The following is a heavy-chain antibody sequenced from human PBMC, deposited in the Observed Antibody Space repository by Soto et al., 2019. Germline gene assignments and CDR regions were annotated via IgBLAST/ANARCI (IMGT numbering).Heavy chain of an antibody. V-gene: IGHV5-51*03. CDR3: ARLHYDSSGYYWDYFDY. CDR2: IYPGDSDT. D-gene: IGHD3-22*01. J-gene: IGHJ4*02. CDR1: GYSFTSYW. Sequence: EVQLVQSGAEVKKPGESLKISCKGSGYSFTSYWIGWVRQMPGKGLEWMGIIYPGDSDTRYSPSFQGQVTISADKSIRTAYLQWTSLKASDTAMYYCARLHYDSSGYYWDYFDYWGQGTLVTVSS.